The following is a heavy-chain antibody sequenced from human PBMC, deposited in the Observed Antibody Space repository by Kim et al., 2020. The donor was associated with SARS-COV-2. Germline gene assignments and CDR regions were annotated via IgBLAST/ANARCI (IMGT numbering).Heavy chain of an antibody. V-gene: IGHV4-39*01. J-gene: IGHJ2*01. Sequence: LKSRVTISVDTSKNQFSLKLSSVTAADTAVYYCARTRDIGYSGYHWYFDLWGRGTLVTVSS. D-gene: IGHD5-12*01. CDR3: ARTRDIGYSGYHWYFDL.